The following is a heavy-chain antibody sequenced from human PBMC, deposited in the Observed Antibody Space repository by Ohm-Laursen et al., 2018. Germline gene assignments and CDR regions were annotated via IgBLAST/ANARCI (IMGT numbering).Heavy chain of an antibody. CDR2: ISYDGSNK. J-gene: IGHJ4*02. Sequence: SLRLSCTASGFTFSSYGMHWVRQAPGKGLEWVAVISYDGSNKYYADSVKGRFTISRDNSKNTLYLQMNSLRAEDAAVYYCAKYSRPFKNTGAFDNWGPGTLVIVSP. D-gene: IGHD1-1*01. CDR3: AKYSRPFKNTGAFDN. V-gene: IGHV3-30*18. CDR1: GFTFSSYG.